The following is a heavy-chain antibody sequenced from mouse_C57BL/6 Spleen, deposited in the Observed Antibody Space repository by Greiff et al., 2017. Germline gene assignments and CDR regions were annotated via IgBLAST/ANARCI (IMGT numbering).Heavy chain of an antibody. CDR2: IYPRSGNT. J-gene: IGHJ1*03. D-gene: IGHD1-1*01. Sequence: VQLQQSGAELARPGASVKLSCKASGYTFTSYGISWVKQRTGQGLEWIGEIYPRSGNTYYNEKFKGKATLTADKSSSTAYMELRSLTSEDSAVYFCARSGYYGSSERYLDVWGKGTTVTVSS. V-gene: IGHV1-81*01. CDR3: ARSGYYGSSERYLDV. CDR1: GYTFTSYG.